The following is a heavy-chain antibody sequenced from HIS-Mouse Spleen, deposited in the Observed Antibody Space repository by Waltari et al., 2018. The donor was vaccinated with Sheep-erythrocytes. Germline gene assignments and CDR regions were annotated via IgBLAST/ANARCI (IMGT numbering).Heavy chain of an antibody. Sequence: EVQLVESGGGLVQPGGSLRLSCAASGFTFSSYSMNWVRQAPGKGVEWVSYISSRSSTIYYADSVKGRLTISRDNAKNSLYLQMNSLRAEDTAVYYCARGSGSYYFDYWGQGTLVTVSS. CDR2: ISSRSSTI. CDR1: GFTFSSYS. CDR3: ARGSGSYYFDY. V-gene: IGHV3-48*01. D-gene: IGHD2-15*01. J-gene: IGHJ4*02.